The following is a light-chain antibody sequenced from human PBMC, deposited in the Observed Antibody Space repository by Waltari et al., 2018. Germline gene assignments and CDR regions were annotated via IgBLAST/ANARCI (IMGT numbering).Light chain of an antibody. J-gene: IGLJ2*01. CDR2: DVT. Sequence: SVSGSPGRSITISCSGSSSDVGGYDLVSWYQQKPGRAPKLIISDVTERPSGVSDRFSGSKSGNTASLTISGLLPEDEADYYCCSYAGNRIWIFGGGTKVTVL. V-gene: IGLV2-23*02. CDR1: SSDVGGYDL. CDR3: CSYAGNRIWI.